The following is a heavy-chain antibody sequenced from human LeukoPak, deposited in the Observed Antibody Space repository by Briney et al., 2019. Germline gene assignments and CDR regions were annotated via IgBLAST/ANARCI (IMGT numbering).Heavy chain of an antibody. CDR1: GYSISSVCF. D-gene: IGHD1-26*01. CDR2: IDHSGST. Sequence: SETLSLTCAVSGYSISSVCFWGWLRRPPGKGLEWIGTIDHSGSTYYNPSLKSRVTMSVDTSKNQFSLNLSSVTAADTAFYYCARNGGYGKFDYWGQGTLVTVSS. CDR3: ARNGGYGKFDY. J-gene: IGHJ4*02. V-gene: IGHV4-38-2*01.